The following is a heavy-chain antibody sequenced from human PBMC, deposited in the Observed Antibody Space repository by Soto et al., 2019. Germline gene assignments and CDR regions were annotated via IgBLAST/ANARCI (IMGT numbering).Heavy chain of an antibody. J-gene: IGHJ5*02. D-gene: IGHD6-13*01. CDR2: MHYTGFS. CDR1: GDSVTSNY. V-gene: IGHV4-59*02. Sequence: PSETLSLTCAFSGDSVTSNYLTWIRQSPEKGLEWIGYMHYTGFSFYNPSLKSRVAMSVDKSKNEFSLQLTSVTAADTAVYYCVRVQQQLAPTNWFDPWGQGTLVTVSS. CDR3: VRVQQQLAPTNWFDP.